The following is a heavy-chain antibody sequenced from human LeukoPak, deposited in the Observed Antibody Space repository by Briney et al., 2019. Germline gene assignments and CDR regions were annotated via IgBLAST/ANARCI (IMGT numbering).Heavy chain of an antibody. V-gene: IGHV5-51*01. CDR2: IYPGDSDP. J-gene: IGHJ4*02. CDR1: GYTFTTYW. D-gene: IGHD6-13*01. Sequence: GESLKIACKGSGYTFTTYWIGWVRQMPGKGLEWMGIIYPGDSDPRYSPSFQGQVTISADKSISTAYLQWSSLKASDSAMYYCVRHGLGSSWFGFDYWGQGTLVTVSS. CDR3: VRHGLGSSWFGFDY.